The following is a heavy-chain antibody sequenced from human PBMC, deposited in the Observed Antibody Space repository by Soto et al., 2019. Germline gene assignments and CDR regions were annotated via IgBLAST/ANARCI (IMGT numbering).Heavy chain of an antibody. J-gene: IGHJ4*02. CDR3: ARGRDGDY. CDR2: ISAHNGNT. V-gene: IGHV1-18*01. Sequence: QVHLVQSGAEVKKPGASVKVSCKGSGYAFTTYGITWVRQAPGQGLEWMGWISAHNGNTIYAQKLQGRVTVTRDTSTSTAYMELRSLRSDDTAVYYCARGRDGDYWGQGALVTVSS. CDR1: GYAFTTYG. D-gene: IGHD6-6*01.